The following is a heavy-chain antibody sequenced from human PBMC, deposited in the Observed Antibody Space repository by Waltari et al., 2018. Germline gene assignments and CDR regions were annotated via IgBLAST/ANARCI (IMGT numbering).Heavy chain of an antibody. J-gene: IGHJ6*02. CDR1: GGSISSYY. D-gene: IGHD3-3*01. CDR3: AREGGMDYDFWSLLQYYYGMDV. CDR2: IYTSGSN. Sequence: QVQLQESGPGLVKPSETLSLTCTVSGGSISSYYWSWIRQPAGKGLEWIGRIYTSGSNNYNPTLKGRDTRSVDTCKNQFSLKLSSVTAADTAVYYWAREGGMDYDFWSLLQYYYGMDVWGQGTTVTVSS. V-gene: IGHV4-4*07.